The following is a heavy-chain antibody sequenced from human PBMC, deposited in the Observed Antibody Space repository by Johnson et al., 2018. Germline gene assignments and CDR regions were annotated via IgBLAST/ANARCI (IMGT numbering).Heavy chain of an antibody. Sequence: EVQLVETGGGLVQPGGSLRLSCAVSGFTFRSYDMHWVRQATGKGLEWVSGIGTAGDTYYPGSVKGRFTISRENTKNSLFLQMNSLRAGDTAVYYCAKGQSGDGPCYYCARDVGGQGTTVTVS. V-gene: IGHV3-13*01. D-gene: IGHD5-12*01. J-gene: IGHJ6*02. CDR2: IGTAGDT. CDR3: AKGQSGDGPCYYCARDV. CDR1: GFTFRSYD.